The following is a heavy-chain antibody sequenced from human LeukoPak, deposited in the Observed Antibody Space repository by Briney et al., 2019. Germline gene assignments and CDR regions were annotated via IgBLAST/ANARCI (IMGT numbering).Heavy chain of an antibody. CDR2: ISSSGSAR. D-gene: IGHD1-14*01. Sequence: GGSLRLSCAASGFTFSSFEMNWVRQAPGKGLEWVSYISSSGSARYYAESVRGRFTISRDNAKNSLYLQMESLRAEDAAVYYCARCDTRIGSGFQCYAFDIWGQGTMVTVSS. CDR3: ARCDTRIGSGFQCYAFDI. V-gene: IGHV3-48*03. J-gene: IGHJ3*02. CDR1: GFTFSSFE.